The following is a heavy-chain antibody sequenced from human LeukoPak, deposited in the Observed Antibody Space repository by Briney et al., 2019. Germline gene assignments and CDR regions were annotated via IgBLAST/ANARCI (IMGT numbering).Heavy chain of an antibody. Sequence: PSQTLSLTCTVSGASVTTGAHFWVWIRQLPGQSLEFIGYIHYRGRNFLDPSIATRVTISLDTSADQFSLSLSCPTAADTAVYYCARGATYNERNGLFDPWGQGALVTVSS. CDR3: ARGATYNERNGLFDP. CDR1: GASVTTGAHF. J-gene: IGHJ5*02. V-gene: IGHV4-31*03. D-gene: IGHD2-8*01. CDR2: IHYRGRN.